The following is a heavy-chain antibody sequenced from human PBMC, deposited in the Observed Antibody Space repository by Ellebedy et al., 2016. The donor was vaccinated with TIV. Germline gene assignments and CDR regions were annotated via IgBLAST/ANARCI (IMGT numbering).Heavy chain of an antibody. CDR3: AKTKANPEWFDP. Sequence: MPSETLSLTCTVSGASISKYYWSWIRQPPGKGLEWIGYISYSGSTNYNPSLKSRVSISVDTSKNQFSLKLRSVTAADTAIYYCAKTKANPEWFDPWGQGTLVTVSS. D-gene: IGHD1-1*01. V-gene: IGHV4-59*01. CDR1: GASISKYY. CDR2: ISYSGST. J-gene: IGHJ5*02.